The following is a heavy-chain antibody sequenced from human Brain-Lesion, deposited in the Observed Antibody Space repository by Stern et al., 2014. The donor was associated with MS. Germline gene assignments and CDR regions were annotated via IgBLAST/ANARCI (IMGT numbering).Heavy chain of an antibody. D-gene: IGHD3-10*01. V-gene: IGHV3-66*02. Sequence: VQLVESGGGLVQPGGSLTLSFAASGVTVNSNYMSWVRQAPGKGMEWVSIIYSSDSTYYADSVRGRFTISRDNSKNTVYLQMNSLRAEDTAVYYCARAKGIRGTFGYWGQGTLVTVSS. CDR3: ARAKGIRGTFGY. J-gene: IGHJ4*02. CDR1: GVTVNSNY. CDR2: IYSSDST.